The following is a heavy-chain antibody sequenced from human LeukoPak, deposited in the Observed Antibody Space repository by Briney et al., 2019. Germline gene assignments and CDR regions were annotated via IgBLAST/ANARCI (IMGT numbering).Heavy chain of an antibody. CDR3: ARDSADFWTYCYYYMDV. Sequence: ASVKVSCKASGYTFTGYYMHWVRQAPGQGLEWMGRINPNSGGTNYAQKFQGRVTMTRDTSISTAYMELSRLRSDDTAVYYCARDSADFWTYCYYYMDVWGKGTTVTVSS. CDR1: GYTFTGYY. CDR2: INPNSGGT. D-gene: IGHD3-3*01. V-gene: IGHV1-2*06. J-gene: IGHJ6*03.